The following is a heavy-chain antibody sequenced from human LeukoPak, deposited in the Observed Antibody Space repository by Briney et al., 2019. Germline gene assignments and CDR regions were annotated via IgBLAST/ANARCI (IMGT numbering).Heavy chain of an antibody. D-gene: IGHD3-3*01. V-gene: IGHV4-59*12. CDR1: GRPINNYY. J-gene: IGHJ4*02. CDR3: ARGGSDFWSGYYGSVDY. CDR2: IYYSGST. Sequence: SETLSLTCTVSGRPINNYYWSWIRQPPGKGLEWIGYIYYSGSTYYNPSLKSRVTISVDTSKSQFSLKLSSVTAADTAVYYCARGGSDFWSGYYGSVDYWGQGTLVTVSS.